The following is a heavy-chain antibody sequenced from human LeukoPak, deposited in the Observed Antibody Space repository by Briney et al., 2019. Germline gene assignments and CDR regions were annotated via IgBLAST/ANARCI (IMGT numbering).Heavy chain of an antibody. D-gene: IGHD2-8*01. CDR1: EFTFSDYY. J-gene: IGHJ4*02. CDR3: ARDGTCTDDY. CDR2: ISSSGSYT. V-gene: IGHV3-11*05. Sequence: GGSLRLSCAASEFTFSDYYMSWIRQAPGKGLEWVSYISSSGSYTNYADSVKGRFTISRDNAENSLYLQMNSLRAEDTAVYYCARDGTCTDDYWGQGTLVTVSS.